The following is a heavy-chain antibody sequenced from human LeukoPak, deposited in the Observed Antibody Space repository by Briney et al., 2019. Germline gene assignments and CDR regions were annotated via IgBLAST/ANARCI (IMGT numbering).Heavy chain of an antibody. CDR1: GFVFGHSW. V-gene: IGHV3-7*01. D-gene: IGHD6-13*01. CDR2: INLDGSEI. J-gene: IGHJ4*02. Sequence: GGSLRLSCEASGFVFGHSWMSWVRQAPGKGLEWVANINLDGSEINYLDSLTGRLTISRDNAKNSLYLQMSSLRAEDTAMYYCARDTVAYSSSLIDYWGQGTLVTVSS. CDR3: ARDTVAYSSSLIDY.